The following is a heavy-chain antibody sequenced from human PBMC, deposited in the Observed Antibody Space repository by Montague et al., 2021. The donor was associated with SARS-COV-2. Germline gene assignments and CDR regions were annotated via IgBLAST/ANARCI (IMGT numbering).Heavy chain of an antibody. V-gene: IGHV4-39*02. CDR1: DDSITSSTYY. D-gene: IGHD3-3*01. J-gene: IGHJ4*02. Sequence: SETLSLTCAVSDDSITSSTYYWAWIRQPPGKGLEWIGSFYYTGSTSYNPSLKSRVTMSVDTSKKHFSLNLNSVTAADTAVYYCARGRSGFFNPLDYWGQGTLVTVSS. CDR2: FYYTGST. CDR3: ARGRSGFFNPLDY.